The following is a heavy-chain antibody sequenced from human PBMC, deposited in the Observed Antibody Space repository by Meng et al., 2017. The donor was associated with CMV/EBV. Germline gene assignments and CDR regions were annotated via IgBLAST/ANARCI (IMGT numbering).Heavy chain of an antibody. CDR2: INPNSGGT. D-gene: IGHD6-13*01. J-gene: IGHJ4*02. Sequence: QGQLVQSGAEVKTPGTLGKVFCKASGYTFICYYMHWVRQAPGQGLEWMGWINPNSGGTNYAQKFQGRFTMTRDTSISTVYLELSRLRSEDTAVYYCARACQQQLSKWGQGTLVTVSS. V-gene: IGHV1-2*02. CDR3: ARACQQQLSK. CDR1: GYTFICYY.